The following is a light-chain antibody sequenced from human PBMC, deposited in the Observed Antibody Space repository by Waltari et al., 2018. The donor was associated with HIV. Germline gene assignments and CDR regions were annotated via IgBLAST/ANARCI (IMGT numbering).Light chain of an antibody. CDR3: QSYDSSLV. CDR2: GDN. Sequence: QSVLTQPPSVSGAPGQRLTISCTGSSSNNGAGPAVHCYQQIAGAAPKLLIYGDNNRPSGVPDRFSGSKSGTSASLAITGLQAEDAADYYCQSYDSSLVFGGGTKLTV. V-gene: IGLV1-40*01. CDR1: SSNNGAGPA. J-gene: IGLJ2*01.